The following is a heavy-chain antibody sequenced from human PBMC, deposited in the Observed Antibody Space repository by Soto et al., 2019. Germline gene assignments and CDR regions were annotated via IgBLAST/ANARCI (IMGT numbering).Heavy chain of an antibody. CDR1: GVSISSSSYY. CDR3: ATRPTKLGYCSGGSCYSMYYFDY. D-gene: IGHD2-15*01. CDR2: IYYSGST. J-gene: IGHJ4*02. V-gene: IGHV4-39*01. Sequence: QLQLQESGPGLVKPSETLSLTCTVSGVSISSSSYYWGWIRQPPGKGLEWIGSIYYSGSTYYNPSLKTRITISVDTSKNQFSLKLSSVTAADTAVYYCATRPTKLGYCSGGSCYSMYYFDYWGQGTLVTVSS.